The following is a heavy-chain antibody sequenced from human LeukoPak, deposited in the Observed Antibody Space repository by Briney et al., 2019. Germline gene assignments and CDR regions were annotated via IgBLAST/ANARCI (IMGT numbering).Heavy chain of an antibody. D-gene: IGHD5-12*01. CDR3: ARGLIVATTSFDY. V-gene: IGHV1-2*02. J-gene: IGHJ4*02. CDR2: INLNSGGT. Sequence: ASVKVSCKASGYTFTGYYMHWVRQAPGQGLEWMGWINLNSGGTNYAQKFQGRVTLTTDTSISTAYMELSRLRSDDTAMYYCARGLIVATTSFDYWGQGTLVTVSS. CDR1: GYTFTGYY.